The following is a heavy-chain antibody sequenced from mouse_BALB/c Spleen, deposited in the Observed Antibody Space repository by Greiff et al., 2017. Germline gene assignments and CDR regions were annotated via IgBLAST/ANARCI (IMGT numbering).Heavy chain of an antibody. V-gene: IGHV3-2*02. CDR3: ARSYYGYDDWYFDV. Sequence: DVQLQESGPGLVKPSQSLSLTCTVTGYSITSDYAWNWIRQFPGNKLEWMGYISYSGSTSYNPSLKSRISITRDTSKNQFFLQLNSVTTEDTATYYCARSYYGYDDWYFDVWGAGTTVTGSS. CDR1: GYSITSDYA. J-gene: IGHJ1*01. CDR2: ISYSGST. D-gene: IGHD2-9*01.